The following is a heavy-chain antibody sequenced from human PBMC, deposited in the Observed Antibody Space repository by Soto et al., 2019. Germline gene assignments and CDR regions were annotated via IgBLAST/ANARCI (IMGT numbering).Heavy chain of an antibody. J-gene: IGHJ6*02. D-gene: IGHD3-3*01. V-gene: IGHV1-18*01. CDR2: INSDNGNT. CDR1: GYTFSNTG. Sequence: ASVKVSCKASGYTFSNTGISWVRQAPGQGLEWLGWINSDNGNTNYAQHLQGRVTLTTDTSTSTAYMDLRSLRSDDTAVYYCARDQRITTLGLYSMHYRGMDVWG. CDR3: ARDQRITTLGLYSMHYRGMDV.